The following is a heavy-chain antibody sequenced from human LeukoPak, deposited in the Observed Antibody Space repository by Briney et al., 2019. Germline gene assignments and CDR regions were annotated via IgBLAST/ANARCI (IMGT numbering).Heavy chain of an antibody. D-gene: IGHD4-17*01. CDR3: ARESGGDYVGVDY. CDR1: GFTVSSNY. V-gene: IGHV3-53*01. Sequence: GGSLRLSCAASGFTVSSNYMSWVRQALGKGLEWVSIIYSGGSTYYADSVKGRFTISSDDSMNTLYLQMNSLRAEDTAVYYCARESGGDYVGVDYWGQGTLVTVSS. J-gene: IGHJ4*02. CDR2: IYSGGST.